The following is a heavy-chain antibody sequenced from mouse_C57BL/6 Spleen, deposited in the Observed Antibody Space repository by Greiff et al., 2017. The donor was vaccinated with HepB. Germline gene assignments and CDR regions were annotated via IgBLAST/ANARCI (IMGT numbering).Heavy chain of an antibody. CDR1: GFNIKNTY. D-gene: IGHD1-1*01. CDR3: APYYYGSSQFDY. CDR2: IDPANGNT. J-gene: IGHJ2*01. V-gene: IGHV14-3*01. Sequence: EVKLVESVAELVRPGASVKLSCTASGFNIKNTYMHWVKQRPDQGLEWIGRIDPANGNTKYAPKFQGKATITADTSSNTAYLQLSSLTSEDTSIYYCAPYYYGSSQFDYWGQGTTLTVSS.